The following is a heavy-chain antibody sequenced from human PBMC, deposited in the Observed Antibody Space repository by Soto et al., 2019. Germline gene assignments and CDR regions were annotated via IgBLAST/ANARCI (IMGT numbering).Heavy chain of an antibody. CDR3: AKLNYDILTYYYHYYYYYYGMDV. D-gene: IGHD3-9*01. Sequence: PGGSLRLSCAASGFTFSSYAMSWVRQAPGKGLEWVSAISGSGGSTYYADSVKGRFTISRDNSKNTLYLQMNSLRAEDTAVYYCAKLNYDILTYYYHYYYYYYGMDVWGQGTTVTVSS. J-gene: IGHJ6*02. CDR2: ISGSGGST. V-gene: IGHV3-23*01. CDR1: GFTFSSYA.